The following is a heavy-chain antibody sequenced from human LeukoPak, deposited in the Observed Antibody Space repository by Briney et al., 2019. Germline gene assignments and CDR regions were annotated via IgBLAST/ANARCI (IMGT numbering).Heavy chain of an antibody. CDR3: AKGITMMGRVSLYYFDY. D-gene: IGHD3-22*01. CDR1: GFTFSSYA. V-gene: IGHV3-23*01. Sequence: GGSLRLSCAASGFTFSSYAMSWVRQAPGKGLEWVSAISGSGGSTYYADSVKGRFTISRDNSKNTLYLQMNSLRAEDTAVYYCAKGITMMGRVSLYYFDYWGQGTLVTVSS. CDR2: ISGSGGST. J-gene: IGHJ4*02.